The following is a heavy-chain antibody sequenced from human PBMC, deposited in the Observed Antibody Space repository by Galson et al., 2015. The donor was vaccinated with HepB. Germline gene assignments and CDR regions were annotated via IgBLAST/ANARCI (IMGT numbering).Heavy chain of an antibody. CDR2: IFAGGGST. J-gene: IGHJ4*02. V-gene: IGHV1-46*01. D-gene: IGHD2-15*01. CDR1: GYTLTNYH. Sequence: SVKVSCKASGYTLTNYHFHWVRQAPGQGPEWMGKIFAGGGSTRYAERFQGRVTLTRDSSTSTIYMEASSLRSDDTAVYYCARETPDTYYFDSWGQGTLVTVSS. CDR3: ARETPDTYYFDS.